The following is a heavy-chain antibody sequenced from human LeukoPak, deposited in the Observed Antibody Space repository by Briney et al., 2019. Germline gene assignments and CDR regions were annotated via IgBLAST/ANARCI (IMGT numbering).Heavy chain of an antibody. CDR3: AKDWPRFLEWLLYERFDP. V-gene: IGHV3-30*04. D-gene: IGHD3-3*01. CDR2: ISHDGSNK. Sequence: GGSLRLSCAASGFTFSSYAMHWVRQAPGKGLEWVAVISHDGSNKYYADSVKGRFTISRDNSKNTLYLQMNSPRAEDTAVYYCAKDWPRFLEWLLYERFDPWGQGTLVTVSS. CDR1: GFTFSSYA. J-gene: IGHJ5*02.